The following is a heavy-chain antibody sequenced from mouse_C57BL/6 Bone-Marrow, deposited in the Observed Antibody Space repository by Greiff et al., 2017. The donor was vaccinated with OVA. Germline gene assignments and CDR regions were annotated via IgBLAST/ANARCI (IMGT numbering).Heavy chain of an antibody. CDR3: ARELRSYAMDY. V-gene: IGHV1-63*01. J-gene: IGHJ4*01. CDR2: IYPGGGYT. Sequence: VQRVESGAELVRPGTSVKMSCKASGYTFTNYWIGWAKQRPGHGLEWIGDIYPGGGYTNYNEKFKGKATLTADKSSSTAYMQFSSLTSEDSAIYYCARELRSYAMDYWGQGTSVTVSS. D-gene: IGHD1-1*01. CDR1: GYTFTNYW.